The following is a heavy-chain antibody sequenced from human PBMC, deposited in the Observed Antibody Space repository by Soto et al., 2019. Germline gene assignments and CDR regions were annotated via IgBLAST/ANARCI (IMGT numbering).Heavy chain of an antibody. CDR3: AKGGNIAVVVADYGMDV. D-gene: IGHD2-15*01. J-gene: IGHJ6*02. CDR1: GYTFSNYA. Sequence: ASVKVSCKASGYTFSNYAMHWVRQAPGQRLEWMGWINAGNGNTKYSQKFQDRVTITRDTSASTAYMELSSLRSEDTAVYYCAKGGNIAVVVADYGMDVWGQGTTVTVPS. V-gene: IGHV1-3*01. CDR2: INAGNGNT.